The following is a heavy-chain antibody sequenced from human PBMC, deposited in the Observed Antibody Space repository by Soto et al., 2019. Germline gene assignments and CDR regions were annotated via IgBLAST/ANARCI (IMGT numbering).Heavy chain of an antibody. J-gene: IGHJ6*03. CDR2: MNPNSGNT. CDR1: GYTFTSYD. D-gene: IGHD4-17*01. Sequence: ASVKVSCKASGYTFTSYDINWVRQATGQGLEWMGWMNPNSGNTGYAQKFQGRVTMTRNTSISTAYMELSSLRSEDTAVYYCARVGYGTTALTGYYYYMDVWGKGTTVTVSS. V-gene: IGHV1-8*01. CDR3: ARVGYGTTALTGYYYYMDV.